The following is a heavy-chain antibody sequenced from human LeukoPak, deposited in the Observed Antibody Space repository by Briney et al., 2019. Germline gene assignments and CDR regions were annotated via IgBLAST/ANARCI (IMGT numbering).Heavy chain of an antibody. Sequence: GGSLRLSCSASGFTFSSYAMHWVRQAPGKGLEYVSAIRCNGGSTYYADSVKGRFTISRDNSKNTLYLQMSSLRAEDTAVYYCVKSLVVALGCCSGGSCGTDYWGQGTLVTVSS. CDR2: IRCNGGST. D-gene: IGHD2-15*01. V-gene: IGHV3-64D*06. CDR3: VKSLVVALGCCSGGSCGTDY. J-gene: IGHJ4*02. CDR1: GFTFSSYA.